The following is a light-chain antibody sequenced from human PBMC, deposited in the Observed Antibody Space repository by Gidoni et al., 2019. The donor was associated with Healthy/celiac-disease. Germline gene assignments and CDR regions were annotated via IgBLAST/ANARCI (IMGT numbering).Light chain of an antibody. V-gene: IGKV4-1*01. Sequence: DIVMTQSPDSLAVSLGERATINCKSSQSVLYSSKNKNYLAWYQQKPGQPPKLLIYWAFTRESGVPDRFSGSGSGTDFTLTISSLQAEDVAVYYCQQYYSTPRTFGQGTKVEIK. CDR3: QQYYSTPRT. CDR2: WAF. CDR1: QSVLYSSKNKNY. J-gene: IGKJ1*01.